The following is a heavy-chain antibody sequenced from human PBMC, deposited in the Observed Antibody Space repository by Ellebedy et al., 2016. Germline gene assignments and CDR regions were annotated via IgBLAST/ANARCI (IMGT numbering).Heavy chain of an antibody. CDR3: GGEAGYYYGMDV. V-gene: IGHV4-4*07. CDR1: GGSISSYY. J-gene: IGHJ6*02. CDR2: IYTSGST. Sequence: SETLSLTXTVSGGSISSYYWSWFRQPAGKGLEWIGRIYTSGSTNYNPSLKSRVTMSVDTSKNQFSLKLSSVTAADTAVYYCGGEAGYYYGMDVWGQGTTVTVSS.